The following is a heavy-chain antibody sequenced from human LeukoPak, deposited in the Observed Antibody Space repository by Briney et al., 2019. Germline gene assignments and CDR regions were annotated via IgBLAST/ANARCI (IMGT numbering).Heavy chain of an antibody. CDR1: GYSFTDYY. CDR3: ARGGHYYSYSMDV. CDR2: INPDSGGT. V-gene: IGHV1-2*02. J-gene: IGHJ6*03. Sequence: ASVKVSCKASGYSFTDYYMYWVRQAPGQGLESMGWINPDSGGTNYPQKFQGRVTMTRDTSISTAYMELSRLRSDDTAVYYCARGGHYYSYSMDVWGKGTTVTVSS.